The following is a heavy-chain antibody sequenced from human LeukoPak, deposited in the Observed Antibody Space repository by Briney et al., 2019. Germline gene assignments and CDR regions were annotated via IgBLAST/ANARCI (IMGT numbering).Heavy chain of an antibody. D-gene: IGHD1-7*01. CDR1: GGSISSYY. V-gene: IGHV4-59*01. Sequence: SETLSLTCTVSGGSISSYYWSWIRQPPGKGLEWIGYIYYSGSTNYNPSLKSRVTISVDTSKNQFSLKLSSVTAADTAVYYCASGGSHWNWFDPWGKGTTVTVSS. CDR3: ASGGSHWNWFDP. J-gene: IGHJ6*04. CDR2: IYYSGST.